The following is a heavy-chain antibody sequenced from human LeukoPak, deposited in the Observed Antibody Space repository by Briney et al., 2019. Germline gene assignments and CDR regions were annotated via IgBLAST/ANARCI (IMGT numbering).Heavy chain of an antibody. Sequence: PSETLSLTCAVSGASISSYFWSWIRQPPGKGLEYIGYIGYSGSTNYNPSPKSRVTISVDTSKNQFSLKLTSVTAADTAVYYCARSKAYSGYFDYWGQGTLVTVSS. J-gene: IGHJ4*02. CDR2: IGYSGST. CDR1: GASISSYF. V-gene: IGHV4-59*08. D-gene: IGHD4-11*01. CDR3: ARSKAYSGYFDY.